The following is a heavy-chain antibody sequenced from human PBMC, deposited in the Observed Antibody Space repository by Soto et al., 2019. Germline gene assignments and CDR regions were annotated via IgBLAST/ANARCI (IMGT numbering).Heavy chain of an antibody. D-gene: IGHD3-3*01. CDR3: AKSAPYYDIWSGYCIH. J-gene: IGHJ4*02. V-gene: IGHV3-23*01. CDR2: ISGSDGST. CDR1: GFTFSSYA. Sequence: GGSLRLSCAASGFTFSSYAMSWVRQAPGKGLEWVSVISGSDGSTYYADSVKGRFTISRDNSKNTLYLQMNTLRAEDTAVYYCAKSAPYYDIWSGYCIHWGQGTLVTVSS.